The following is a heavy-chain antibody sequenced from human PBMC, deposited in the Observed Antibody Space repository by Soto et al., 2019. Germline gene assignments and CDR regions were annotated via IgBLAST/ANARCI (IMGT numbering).Heavy chain of an antibody. D-gene: IGHD6-19*01. Sequence: RLSCAASGFTFSNYAMNWVRQAPGKGLEWVSTISGSGGSPYYADSVKGRFTISRDNSKNTLYLQMNSLRAGDSAIYYCAKEGTSGLYYFDYWGQGTLVTVSS. V-gene: IGHV3-23*01. CDR2: ISGSGGSP. J-gene: IGHJ4*02. CDR1: GFTFSNYA. CDR3: AKEGTSGLYYFDY.